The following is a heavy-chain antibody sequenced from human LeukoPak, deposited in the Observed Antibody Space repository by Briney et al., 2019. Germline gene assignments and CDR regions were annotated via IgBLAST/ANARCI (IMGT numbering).Heavy chain of an antibody. V-gene: IGHV4-59*01. J-gene: IGHJ4*02. Sequence: PSETLSLTCTVSGGSISSYYWSWIRQPPGKGLEWIGYIYYSGSTNYNPSLKSRVTISVDTSKNQFSLKLSSVTAADTAVYYCARVSDYGDYPGYFDYWGQGTLVTISS. CDR3: ARVSDYGDYPGYFDY. CDR2: IYYSGST. D-gene: IGHD4-17*01. CDR1: GGSISSYY.